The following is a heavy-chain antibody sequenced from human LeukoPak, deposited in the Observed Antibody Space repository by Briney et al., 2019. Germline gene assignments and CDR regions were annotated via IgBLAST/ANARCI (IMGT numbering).Heavy chain of an antibody. CDR2: ISSSSSYI. J-gene: IGHJ4*02. CDR3: ARHEDWGFPF. V-gene: IGHV3-21*01. Sequence: PGGSLRLSCAASGFTFSTYSMNWVRQAPGKGVEWVSSISSSSSYIYYADSVKGRFTISRENAKNSLYLQMNSLRVEDTALYYCARHEDWGFPFWGQGNLVTVSS. CDR1: GFTFSTYS. D-gene: IGHD3/OR15-3a*01.